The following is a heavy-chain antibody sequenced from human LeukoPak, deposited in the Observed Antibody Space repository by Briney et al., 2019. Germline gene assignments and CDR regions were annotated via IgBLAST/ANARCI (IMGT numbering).Heavy chain of an antibody. V-gene: IGHV3-48*03. D-gene: IGHD3-16*01. CDR1: GFTFSSFE. Sequence: GGSLRLSCAASGFTFSSFEMNWVRQAPGKGLEGVSYISGSGTTIYYADSVRGRFTISIDNAKKSLYLRMNSLRAEDTAIYYCVSAYGGLLDYWGQGNLVTVSS. CDR3: VSAYGGLLDY. CDR2: ISGSGTTI. J-gene: IGHJ4*02.